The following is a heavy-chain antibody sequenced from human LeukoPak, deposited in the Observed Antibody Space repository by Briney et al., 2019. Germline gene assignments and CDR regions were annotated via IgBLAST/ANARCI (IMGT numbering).Heavy chain of an antibody. CDR2: ISYDGSNK. D-gene: IGHD1-14*01. V-gene: IGHV3-30-3*02. CDR3: AKFEPYYFDY. Sequence: GGSLRLSCAASGFTFSSYAMHWVRQAPGKGLEWVAVISYDGSNKYYADSVKGRFTISRDNSKNTLYLQMNSLRAEDTAVYYCAKFEPYYFDYWGQGTLVTVSS. CDR1: GFTFSSYA. J-gene: IGHJ4*02.